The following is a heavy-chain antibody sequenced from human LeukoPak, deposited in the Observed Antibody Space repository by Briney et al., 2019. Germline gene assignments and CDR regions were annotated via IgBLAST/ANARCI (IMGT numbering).Heavy chain of an antibody. CDR1: GSTFSSYG. J-gene: IGHJ4*02. D-gene: IGHD3-22*01. CDR3: AKDLDDYYDSSTPQFDY. CDR2: IRYDGINK. Sequence: GVSLTLSCAASGSTFSSYGMHWFRQAPGKGLKKVAFIRYDGINKYYADSVKGRFTISRDNSKNTLYLQMNSLRAEDTAVYYCAKDLDDYYDSSTPQFDYWGQGTLVTVSS. V-gene: IGHV3-30*02.